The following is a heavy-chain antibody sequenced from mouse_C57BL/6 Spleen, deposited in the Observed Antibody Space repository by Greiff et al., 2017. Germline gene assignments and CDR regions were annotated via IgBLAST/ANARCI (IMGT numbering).Heavy chain of an antibody. Sequence: EVKVVESGGGLVQPKGSLKLSCAASGFSFNTYAMNWVRQAPEKGLEWVARIRSKSNNYATYYADSVKDRFTISRDDSESMLYLQMNNWKTKDTAMYYLVRHGDYDDFDVAMGDWGEGTSVTVSS. V-gene: IGHV10-1*01. CDR1: GFSFNTYA. CDR3: VRHGDYDDFDVAMGD. J-gene: IGHJ4*01. CDR2: IRSKSNNYAT. D-gene: IGHD2-4*01.